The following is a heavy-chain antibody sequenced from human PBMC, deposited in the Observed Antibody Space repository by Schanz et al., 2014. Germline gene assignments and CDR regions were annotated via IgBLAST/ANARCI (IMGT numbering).Heavy chain of an antibody. CDR3: ARVRVGDGDLFEY. V-gene: IGHV4-31*03. CDR2: IYYSGNT. CDR1: GGSVNSGVYY. D-gene: IGHD3-3*01. Sequence: QVQLQESGPGLVKPSQTLSLTCTVSGGSVNSGVYYWNWIRQHPGKGLEWIGYIYYSGNTYYNPSRRGRVSMSLDTSKNQFSLKLGSVSVADTAVYYCARVRVGDGDLFEYWGQGTLVTVSS. J-gene: IGHJ4*02.